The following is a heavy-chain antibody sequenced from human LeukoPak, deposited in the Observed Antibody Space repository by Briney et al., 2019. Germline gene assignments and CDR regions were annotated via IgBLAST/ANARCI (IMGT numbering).Heavy chain of an antibody. J-gene: IGHJ4*02. CDR2: ISSSGSTI. D-gene: IGHD3-22*01. Sequence: PGGSLRLSCAASGFTFSSYEMNWVRQAPGKGLEWVSYISSSGSTIYYADSVKGRFTISRDNAKNTLYLQMNSLRAEDTAVYYCAKDAMIVVAPDAFDIWGQGTLVTVSS. CDR3: AKDAMIVVAPDAFDI. CDR1: GFTFSSYE. V-gene: IGHV3-48*03.